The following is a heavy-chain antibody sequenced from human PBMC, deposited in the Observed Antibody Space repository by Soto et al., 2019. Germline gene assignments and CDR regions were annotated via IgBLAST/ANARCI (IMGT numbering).Heavy chain of an antibody. CDR3: ARGGVSTRTFDY. J-gene: IGHJ4*02. CDR1: GYNFAGYW. CDR2: IYPSDSDT. Sequence: GESLKISCXGSGYNFAGYWIAWVRQMPGKGLELMGIIYPSDSDTSYRPSFQGQVTISADKSISSAYLQWSSLRASDTAMYYCARGGVSTRTFDYWGQGTPVTVSS. V-gene: IGHV5-51*01. D-gene: IGHD3-3*01.